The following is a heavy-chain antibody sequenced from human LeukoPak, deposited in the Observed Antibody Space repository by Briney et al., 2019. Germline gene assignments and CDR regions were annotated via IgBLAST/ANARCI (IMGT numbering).Heavy chain of an antibody. CDR3: ARRDILTGYYNY. CDR1: GGSISSYY. D-gene: IGHD3-9*01. Sequence: PSETVSLTCTVSGGSISSYYWSWIRQPPGKGLEWIGYIYYSGSTNYNPSLKSRVTISVDTSKNQFSLKLSSVTAADTAVYYCARRDILTGYYNYWGQGTLVTVSS. V-gene: IGHV4-59*08. CDR2: IYYSGST. J-gene: IGHJ4*02.